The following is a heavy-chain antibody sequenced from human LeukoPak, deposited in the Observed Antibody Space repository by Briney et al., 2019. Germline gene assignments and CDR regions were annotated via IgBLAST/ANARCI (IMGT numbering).Heavy chain of an antibody. CDR2: INWSSGSI. CDR3: AKGRHYNILTGFYVRRGLDY. V-gene: IGHV3-9*01. J-gene: IGHJ4*02. Sequence: GRSLRLSCAASGFRFDEYGMHWVRQAPGEGLEWVSGINWSSGSIGYADSVKGRFNISRDNSKNTLSLQMNSLRTDDTAVYYCAKGRHYNILTGFYVRRGLDYWGQGTLVTVSS. CDR1: GFRFDEYG. D-gene: IGHD3-9*01.